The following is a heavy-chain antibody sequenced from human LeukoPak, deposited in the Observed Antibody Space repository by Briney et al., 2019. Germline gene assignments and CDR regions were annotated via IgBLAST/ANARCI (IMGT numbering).Heavy chain of an antibody. V-gene: IGHV1-2*02. CDR3: ARDYCSSTSCYRAGY. CDR1: GYTFTGYY. CDR2: INPNSGGT. Sequence: GASVKVSCTASGYTFTGYYMLWVRQAPGQGLEWMGWINPNSGGTNYAQKFQGRVTMTRDTSISTAYMELSRLRSDDTAGYYCARDYCSSTSCYRAGYWGQGTLVTVSS. D-gene: IGHD2-2*02. J-gene: IGHJ4*02.